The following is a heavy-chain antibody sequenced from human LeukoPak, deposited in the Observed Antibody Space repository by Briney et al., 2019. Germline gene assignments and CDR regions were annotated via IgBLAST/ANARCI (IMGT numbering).Heavy chain of an antibody. CDR2: ISGSGGST. Sequence: GGSLRLSCVASGFTFSDYAMNWVRQAPGKGLEWVSAISGSGGSTYYADSVKGRFTISRDNSKNTLYLQMNSLRAEDTAVYYCAKETRPWLRDYFDYWGQGTLVTVSS. V-gene: IGHV3-23*01. J-gene: IGHJ4*02. D-gene: IGHD5-12*01. CDR3: AKETRPWLRDYFDY. CDR1: GFTFSDYA.